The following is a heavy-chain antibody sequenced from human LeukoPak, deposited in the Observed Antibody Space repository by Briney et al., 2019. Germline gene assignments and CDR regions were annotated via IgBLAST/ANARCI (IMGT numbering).Heavy chain of an antibody. D-gene: IGHD6-6*01. CDR3: ARHDPRGEPARLGFFDY. CDR1: GDSINNYY. Sequence: PSETLSLTCTVSGDSINNYYWSWIRQPAGKGLEWIGYIYYSGSTNYNPSLKSRVTISVDTSKNQFSLNLSSVTAADTAVYYCARHDPRGEPARLGFFDYWGQGTLVTVSS. V-gene: IGHV4-59*08. J-gene: IGHJ4*02. CDR2: IYYSGST.